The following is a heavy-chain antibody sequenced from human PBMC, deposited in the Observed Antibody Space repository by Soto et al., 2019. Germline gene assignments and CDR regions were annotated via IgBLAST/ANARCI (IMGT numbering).Heavy chain of an antibody. Sequence: PGGSLRLSCAASGFTFSSYAMHWVRQAPGKGLEWVAVISYDGSNKYYADSVKGRFTISRDNSKNTLYLQMNSLRADDTAVYYCARGVAVAGYYYYYYMDVWGKGTTVTVSS. CDR3: ARGVAVAGYYYYYYMDV. D-gene: IGHD6-19*01. J-gene: IGHJ6*03. CDR2: ISYDGSNK. CDR1: GFTFSSYA. V-gene: IGHV3-30-3*01.